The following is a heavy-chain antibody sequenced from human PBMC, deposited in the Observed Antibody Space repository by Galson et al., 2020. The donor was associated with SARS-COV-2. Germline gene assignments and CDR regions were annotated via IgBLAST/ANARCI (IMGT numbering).Heavy chain of an antibody. CDR3: ARGIAQRVVVAAIETWFDP. J-gene: IGHJ5*02. D-gene: IGHD2-15*01. V-gene: IGHV4-59*01. CDR2: IYYSGST. CDR1: GGSISSYY. Sequence: SETLYLTCTVSGGSISSYYWSWIRQPPGKGLEWIGYIYYSGSTNYNPSLKSRVTISVDTSKNQFSLKLSSVTAADTAVYYCARGIAQRVVVAAIETWFDPWGQGTLVTVSS.